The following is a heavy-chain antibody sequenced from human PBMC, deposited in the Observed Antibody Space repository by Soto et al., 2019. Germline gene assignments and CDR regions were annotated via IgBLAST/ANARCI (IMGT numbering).Heavy chain of an antibody. D-gene: IGHD6-19*01. CDR1: GFTFDNYA. CDR2: ISAGGSSA. CDR3: ARVSSSGWDFDY. V-gene: IGHV3-23*01. J-gene: IGHJ4*02. Sequence: EVQLLDSGGGLVQPGGSLRLSCAASGFTFDNYAMTWVRQVPGKGLAWVSAISAGGSSAYYADSARGRFIISRDNSTNTLFLQMNTLRAVDTGVYYCARVSSSGWDFDYWCQGTLVTVSS.